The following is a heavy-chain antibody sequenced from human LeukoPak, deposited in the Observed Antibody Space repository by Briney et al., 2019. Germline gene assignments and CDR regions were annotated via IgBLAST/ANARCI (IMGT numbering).Heavy chain of an antibody. V-gene: IGHV3-30*09. CDR3: ARDIASTWRGWFDP. CDR2: ISPDGASQ. CDR1: GFTFSDYT. Sequence: GGSLRLSCLASGFTFSDYTMHWVRQAPGKGLEWVAAISPDGASQYYADLVKGRFVISRDRSKITVYPQINSLRTNDTAMYFCARDIASTWRGWFDPWGQGTLVTVSS. D-gene: IGHD6-13*01. J-gene: IGHJ5*02.